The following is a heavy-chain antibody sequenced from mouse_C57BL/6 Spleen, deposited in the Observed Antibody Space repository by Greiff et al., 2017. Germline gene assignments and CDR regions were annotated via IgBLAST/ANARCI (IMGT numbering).Heavy chain of an antibody. CDR1: GYTFTSYW. J-gene: IGHJ3*01. D-gene: IGHD1-1*01. CDR3: AIGSSPWFAY. V-gene: IGHV1-69*01. CDR2: IDPSDSYT. Sequence: QVQLQQPGAELVMPGASVKLSCKASGYTFTSYWMHWVKQRPGQGLEWIGEIDPSDSYTNYNQKFKGKSTLTVDKSSSTAYMQLSSLTSEDSAVYYGAIGSSPWFAYWGQGTLVTVSA.